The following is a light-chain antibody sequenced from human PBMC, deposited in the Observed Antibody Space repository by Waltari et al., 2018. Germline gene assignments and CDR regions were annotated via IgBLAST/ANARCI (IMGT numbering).Light chain of an antibody. V-gene: IGKV4-1*01. Sequence: DIVMTQSPDSLAVSLGERATIYCKSSQSVLYSSNNLNYLAWYQQKPGQPPKLLIYWASTRESGVPDRFSGSGSGTDFTLTISSLQAEDVAVYYCQQFYSTPYTFGQGTKLEIK. CDR3: QQFYSTPYT. CDR2: WAS. CDR1: QSVLYSSNNLNY. J-gene: IGKJ2*01.